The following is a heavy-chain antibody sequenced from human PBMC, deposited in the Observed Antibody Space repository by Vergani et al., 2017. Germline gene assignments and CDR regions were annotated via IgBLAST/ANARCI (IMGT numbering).Heavy chain of an antibody. Sequence: EVQLVESGGGVVRPGGSLRLSCAASGFTFDDYGMSWVRQAPGKGLEWVSSISGNNDDVYYADSVKGRFIISRDNSKNTLHLQMNSLRADDTAVYYCTKGSRGYTGYFFDYWGQGTLATVSS. J-gene: IGHJ4*02. CDR3: TKGSRGYTGYFFDY. D-gene: IGHD5-12*01. CDR2: ISGNNDDV. V-gene: IGHV3-23*04. CDR1: GFTFDDYG.